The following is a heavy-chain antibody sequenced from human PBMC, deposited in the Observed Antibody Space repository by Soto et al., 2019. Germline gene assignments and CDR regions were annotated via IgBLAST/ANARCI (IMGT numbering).Heavy chain of an antibody. CDR3: ARSKQQLVPPYYYYYGMDV. CDR2: IIPIFGTA. D-gene: IGHD6-13*01. Sequence: SVKVSCKASGGTFSSYAISWVRQAPGQGLEWMGGIIPIFGTANYAQKFQGRVTITADESTSTAYMELSSLRSEDTAVYYCARSKQQLVPPYYYYYGMDVWGQGTTVTVSS. CDR1: GGTFSSYA. V-gene: IGHV1-69*13. J-gene: IGHJ6*02.